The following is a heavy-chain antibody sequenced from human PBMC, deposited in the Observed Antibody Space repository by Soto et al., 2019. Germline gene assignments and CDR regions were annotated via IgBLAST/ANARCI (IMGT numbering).Heavy chain of an antibody. J-gene: IGHJ4*02. D-gene: IGHD3-22*01. CDR2: IYYSGST. Sequence: PSETLSLTCTVSGGSIISYYWSWIRQPPGKGLEWIGYIYYSGSTNYNPSLKSRVTISVDTSKNQFSLKLSSVTAADTAVYYCAREGYYDSSGYRKIXYWGQGTLVXVSS. CDR1: GGSIISYY. V-gene: IGHV4-59*01. CDR3: AREGYYDSSGYRKIXY.